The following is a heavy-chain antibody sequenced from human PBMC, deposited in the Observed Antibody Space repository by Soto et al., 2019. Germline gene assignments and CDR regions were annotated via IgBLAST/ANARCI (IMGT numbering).Heavy chain of an antibody. V-gene: IGHV4-4*07. CDR1: GGAISSYY. J-gene: IGHJ6*02. CDR3: ARVAFSYFGMDV. Sequence: PSETLSLTCSVPGGAISSYYWSWVRQPAGKGLEWIGRVFSSGSTNYNASLKSRVTMSIDTSKNEVSLTLRSVTAADTAVYYCARVAFSYFGMDVWGPGTTVTDSS. CDR2: VFSSGST. D-gene: IGHD3-3*02.